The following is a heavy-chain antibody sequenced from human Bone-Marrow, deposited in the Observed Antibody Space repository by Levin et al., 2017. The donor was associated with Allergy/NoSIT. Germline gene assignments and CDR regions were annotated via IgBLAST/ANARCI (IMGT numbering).Heavy chain of an antibody. Sequence: ASVKVSCKASGYTFIDYGISWVRQAPGQGLEWMGLISPYDGFTKYALTLQGRVTMTTDTSTSTAYMELRNLRSDDTAVYYCGRVTYTLLSAYYNEIDFWGQGSLVVVSS. CDR3: GRVTYTLLSAYYNEIDF. CDR2: ISPYDGFT. J-gene: IGHJ4*02. D-gene: IGHD3-3*01. V-gene: IGHV1-18*01. CDR1: GYTFIDYG.